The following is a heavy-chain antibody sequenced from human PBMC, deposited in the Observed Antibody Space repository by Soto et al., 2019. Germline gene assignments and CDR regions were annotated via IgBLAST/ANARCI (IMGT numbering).Heavy chain of an antibody. CDR1: GGSISSSDSY. CDR2: IYYGGTT. CDR3: AGDKDLRHMRTAASPWLDP. J-gene: IGHJ5*02. V-gene: IGHV4-39*07. Sequence: SETLSLTCTVSGGSISSSDSYWVWIRQPPGKGLEWIGSIYYGGTTYYNPSLKSRVTISVDTSKNQFSLKLSSVTAADTAVYYCAGDKDLRHMRTAASPWLDPWGQGTLVTVSS. D-gene: IGHD6-6*01.